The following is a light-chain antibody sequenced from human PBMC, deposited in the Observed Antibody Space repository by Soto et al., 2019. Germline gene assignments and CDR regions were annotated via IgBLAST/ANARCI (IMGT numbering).Light chain of an antibody. CDR3: QSTSSTART. J-gene: IGKJ1*01. CDR2: GAY. Sequence: DIQMHQSPYSLSSSVGARVTITCRARQIISSYLNWYQQKPGKAPNLLIYGAYILQSGVTSRFSGSRSGTHLDLTISGLEPADFATYYNQSTSSTARTFGQGT. V-gene: IGKV1-39*01. CDR1: QIISSY.